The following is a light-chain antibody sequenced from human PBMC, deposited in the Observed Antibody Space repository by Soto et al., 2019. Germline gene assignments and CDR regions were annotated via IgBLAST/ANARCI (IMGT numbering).Light chain of an antibody. J-gene: IGKJ1*01. CDR2: GAS. V-gene: IGKV3-20*01. Sequence: EIVLTQSPGTLSLSPGERATLSCRASQSVSRSYLAWYQQKPGQAPRLLIYGASYRATGIPHRFSGSGSGTDFTLTINRLEPEDFAVYYCQQYGNSPPWTFGQGTKVEIK. CDR3: QQYGNSPPWT. CDR1: QSVSRSY.